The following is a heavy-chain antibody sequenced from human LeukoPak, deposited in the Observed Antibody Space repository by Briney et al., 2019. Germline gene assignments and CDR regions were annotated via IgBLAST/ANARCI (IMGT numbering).Heavy chain of an antibody. CDR2: ISYDGSNK. D-gene: IGHD1-26*01. Sequence: GGSLRLSCAASGFTFSSYGMHWVRQAPGKGLEWVAVISYDGSNKYYADSVKGRFTISRDNSKNTLYLQMNSLRAEDTAVYYCARTRGVPTTYFDYWGQGTLVTVSS. J-gene: IGHJ4*02. CDR3: ARTRGVPTTYFDY. V-gene: IGHV3-30*03. CDR1: GFTFSSYG.